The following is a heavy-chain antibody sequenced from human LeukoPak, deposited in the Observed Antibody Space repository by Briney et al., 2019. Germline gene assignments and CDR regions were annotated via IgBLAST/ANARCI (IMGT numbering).Heavy chain of an antibody. CDR3: ARASLTITGFDY. Sequence: SQTLSLTYAVSGGSISSGGYSWSWIRQPPGKGLEWIGYIYHSGSTYYNPSLKSRVTISVDRSKNQFSLKLSSVTAADTAVYYCARASLTITGFDYWGQGTLVTVSS. CDR2: IYHSGST. J-gene: IGHJ4*02. V-gene: IGHV4-30-2*01. D-gene: IGHD1-14*01. CDR1: GGSISSGGYS.